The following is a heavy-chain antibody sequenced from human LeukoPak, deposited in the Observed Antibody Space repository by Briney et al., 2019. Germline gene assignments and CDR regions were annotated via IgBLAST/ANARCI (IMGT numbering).Heavy chain of an antibody. CDR3: ARDVDLDY. CDR2: IYHSGST. Sequence: PSQTLSLTCAVSGGSISSGGYSWSWIRQPPGKGLEWIGYIYHSGSTYYNPSLKSRVTISVDRSNNQFSLKLSSVTAADTAVYYCARDVDLDYWGQGTLVTVSS. D-gene: IGHD5-12*01. J-gene: IGHJ4*02. CDR1: GGSISSGGYS. V-gene: IGHV4-30-2*01.